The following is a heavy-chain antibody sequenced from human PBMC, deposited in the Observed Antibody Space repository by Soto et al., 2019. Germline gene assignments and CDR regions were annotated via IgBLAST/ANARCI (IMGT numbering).Heavy chain of an antibody. V-gene: IGHV4-59*08. Sequence: SETLSLTCTVSGGSISSYCWSWIRQPPGKGLEWIGYIYYSGSTNYNPSLKSRVTISVDTSKNQFSLKLSSVTAADTAVYYCARILDIVVDDAFDIWGQGTMVTVSS. CDR2: IYYSGST. CDR1: GGSISSYC. D-gene: IGHD2-15*01. J-gene: IGHJ3*02. CDR3: ARILDIVVDDAFDI.